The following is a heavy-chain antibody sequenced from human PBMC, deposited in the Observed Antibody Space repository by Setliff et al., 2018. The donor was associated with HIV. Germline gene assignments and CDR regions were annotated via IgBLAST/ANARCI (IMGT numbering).Heavy chain of an antibody. CDR1: GYTFTSYG. CDR2: ISAYNGNT. CDR3: ARAPGIFGVVTTLYYFDY. Sequence: ASVKVSCKASGYTFTSYGISWVRQAPGQGLEWMGWISAYNGNTNYAQKLQGRVTMTTDTSTSTAYMELRSLRSDDTAVYYCARAPGIFGVVTTLYYFDYWGQGTLVTVSS. V-gene: IGHV1-18*01. J-gene: IGHJ4*02. D-gene: IGHD3-3*01.